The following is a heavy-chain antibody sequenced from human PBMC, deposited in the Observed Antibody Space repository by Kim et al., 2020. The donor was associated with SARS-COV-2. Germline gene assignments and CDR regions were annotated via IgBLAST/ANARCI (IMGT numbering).Heavy chain of an antibody. V-gene: IGHV3-23*01. Sequence: ADSVKGRFTVSRDNSKNTVYLQMHSLRAEKTSLYYCSKDLKPGEKVVWFDPWGQRTLVTVS. J-gene: IGHJ5*02. CDR3: SKDLKPGEKVVWFDP. D-gene: IGHD2-15*01.